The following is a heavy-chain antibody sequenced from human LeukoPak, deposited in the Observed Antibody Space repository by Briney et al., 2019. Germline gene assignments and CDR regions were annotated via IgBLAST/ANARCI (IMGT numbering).Heavy chain of an antibody. J-gene: IGHJ5*02. D-gene: IGHD6-13*01. CDR1: GFTFSSYS. CDR3: ARAGPPNSSSWYLNWFDP. Sequence: PGGSLRLSCAASGFTFSSYSMNWVRQAPGKGLEWVSSISSSSSYIYYADSVKGRFTISRDNAKNSLYLQMNSLRAEDTAVYYCARAGPPNSSSWYLNWFDPWGQGTLVTVSS. V-gene: IGHV3-21*01. CDR2: ISSSSSYI.